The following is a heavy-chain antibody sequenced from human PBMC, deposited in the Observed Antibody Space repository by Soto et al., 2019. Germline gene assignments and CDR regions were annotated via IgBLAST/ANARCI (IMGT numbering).Heavy chain of an antibody. D-gene: IGHD4-17*01. V-gene: IGHV4-39*01. CDR3: ARHIRGMTTVTFFDY. J-gene: IGHJ4*02. CDR2: IYYSGST. CDR1: GGSISSSSYY. Sequence: QLQLQESGPGLVKPSETLSLTCTVSGGSISSSSYYWGWIRQPPGKGLEWIGSIYYSGSTYYNPSLKSRVTISVDTSKNQFSLKRSSVTAADTAVYYCARHIRGMTTVTFFDYWGQGTLVTVSS.